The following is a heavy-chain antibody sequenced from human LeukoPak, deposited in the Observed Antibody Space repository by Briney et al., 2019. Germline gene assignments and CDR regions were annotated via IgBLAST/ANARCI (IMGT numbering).Heavy chain of an antibody. CDR3: ARDHMAGGFVYGMDV. CDR2: IYHSGST. Sequence: SETLSLTCAVSGYSISSGYYWGWIRQPPGKGLEWIGSIYHSGSTYYNPSLKSRVTISVDTSKNQFSLKLSSVTAADTAVYYCARDHMAGGFVYGMDVWGKGTTVTVSS. J-gene: IGHJ6*04. D-gene: IGHD4-23*01. V-gene: IGHV4-38-2*02. CDR1: GYSISSGYY.